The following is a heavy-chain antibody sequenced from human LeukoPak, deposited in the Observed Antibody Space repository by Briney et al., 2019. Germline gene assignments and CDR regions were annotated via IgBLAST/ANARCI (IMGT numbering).Heavy chain of an antibody. D-gene: IGHD2-2*02. Sequence: SETLSLTCTVSGGSISSYYWSWIRQPAGKGLEWIGRIYTSGSTNYNPSLKSRVTMSVDTSKNQFSLKLSSVTAADTAVYYCARDVVVVPAAIGWRFDPWGQGTLVTVSS. V-gene: IGHV4-4*07. CDR1: GGSISSYY. CDR3: ARDVVVVPAAIGWRFDP. J-gene: IGHJ5*02. CDR2: IYTSGST.